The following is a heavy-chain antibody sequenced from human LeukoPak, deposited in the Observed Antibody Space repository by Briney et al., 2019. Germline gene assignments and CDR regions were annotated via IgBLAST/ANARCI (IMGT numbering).Heavy chain of an antibody. Sequence: GGSLRLSCAASGFTFSSYAMHWVRQAPGKGLEWVAVISYDGSNKYYADSVKGRFTISRDNSKNTLYLQMSSLRAEDTAVYYCARDWVAVTVAGPVDYWGQGTLVTVSS. D-gene: IGHD6-19*01. CDR1: GFTFSSYA. CDR3: ARDWVAVTVAGPVDY. J-gene: IGHJ4*02. CDR2: ISYDGSNK. V-gene: IGHV3-30*04.